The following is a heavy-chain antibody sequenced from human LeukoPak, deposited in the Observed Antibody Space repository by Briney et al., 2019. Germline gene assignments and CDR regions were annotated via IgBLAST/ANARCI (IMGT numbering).Heavy chain of an antibody. CDR1: GGSISSSSYY. D-gene: IGHD3-9*01. J-gene: IGHJ4*02. CDR2: IYYSGST. V-gene: IGHV4-39*01. CDR3: ARRYYDILSDLGYFDY. Sequence: TSETLSLTCTVSGGSISSSSYYWGWIRQPPGKGLEWIGSIYYSGSTYYNPSLKSRATISVDTSKNQFSLKLSSVTAADTAVYYCARRYYDILSDLGYFDYWGQGTLVTVSS.